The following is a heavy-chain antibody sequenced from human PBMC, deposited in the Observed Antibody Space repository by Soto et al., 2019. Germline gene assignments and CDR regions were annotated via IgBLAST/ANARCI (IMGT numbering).Heavy chain of an antibody. V-gene: IGHV6-1*01. CDR1: GDSVSSNSAT. Sequence: QVQLQQSGPGLVKPSRTLSLTCAISGDSVSSNSATWNWIRQSPSRGLEWLGRTYYRSKWYNDYAVSVKSRITSNPDTFKHQFSLQLNSVTPEDTAVYYCARDRDYGINWYFDLWGRGTLVTVSS. D-gene: IGHD4-17*01. J-gene: IGHJ2*01. CDR3: ARDRDYGINWYFDL. CDR2: TYYRSKWYN.